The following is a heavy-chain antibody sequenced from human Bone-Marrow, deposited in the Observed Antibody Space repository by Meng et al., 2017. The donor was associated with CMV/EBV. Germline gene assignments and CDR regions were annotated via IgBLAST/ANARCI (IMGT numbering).Heavy chain of an antibody. CDR2: IIPVLGIA. V-gene: IGHV1-69*04. Sequence: SVKVSCKASGGTFSSYTISWVRQAPGQGLEWMGRIIPVLGIANYAQKFQGRVTITADKSTSTAYMELSSLRSDDTAMYYCARDMTTTWYGGSDSWGQGTLVTVSS. CDR1: GGTFSSYT. J-gene: IGHJ4*02. CDR3: ARDMTTTWYGGSDS. D-gene: IGHD3-10*01.